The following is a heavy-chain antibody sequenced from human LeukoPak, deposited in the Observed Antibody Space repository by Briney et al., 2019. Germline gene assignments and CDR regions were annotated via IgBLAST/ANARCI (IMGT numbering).Heavy chain of an antibody. Sequence: PGGSLRLSCAASGFTFSSYSMNWVRQAPGKGLEWVAVISYDGSNKYYADSVKGRFTISRDNSKNTLYLQMNSLRAEDTAVYYCAKDFGSGCPDYWGQGTLVTVSS. CDR1: GFTFSSYS. V-gene: IGHV3-30*18. CDR3: AKDFGSGCPDY. D-gene: IGHD6-19*01. J-gene: IGHJ4*02. CDR2: ISYDGSNK.